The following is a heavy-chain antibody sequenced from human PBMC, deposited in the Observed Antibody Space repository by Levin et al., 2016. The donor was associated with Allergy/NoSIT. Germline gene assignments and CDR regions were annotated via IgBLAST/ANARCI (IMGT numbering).Heavy chain of an antibody. D-gene: IGHD2-2*02. Sequence: ASVKVSCKASGYTFTSYYMHWVRQAPGQGLEWMGIINPSGGSTSYAQKFQGRVTMTRDTSTSTVYMELSSLRSEDTAVYYCARARAAVVPAAIRRGLDAFDIWGQGTMVTVSS. CDR3: ARARAAVVPAAIRRGLDAFDI. CDR2: INPSGGST. CDR1: GYTFTSYY. J-gene: IGHJ3*02. V-gene: IGHV1-46*03.